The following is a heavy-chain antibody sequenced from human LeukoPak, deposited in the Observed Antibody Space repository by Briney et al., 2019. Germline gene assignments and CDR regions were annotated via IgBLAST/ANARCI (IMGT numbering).Heavy chain of an antibody. CDR3: ARAVLGLWFGTSPFDI. V-gene: IGHV1-2*02. CDR2: INPNSGGT. Sequence: ASVKVSCKASGYTFTGYFIHWVRQAPGQGLEWMGWINPNSGGTNYAQKLQGRVTMTTDTSTSTAYMELRSLRSDDTAVYYCARAVLGLWFGTSPFDIWGQGTMVTVSS. CDR1: GYTFTGYF. J-gene: IGHJ3*02. D-gene: IGHD3-10*01.